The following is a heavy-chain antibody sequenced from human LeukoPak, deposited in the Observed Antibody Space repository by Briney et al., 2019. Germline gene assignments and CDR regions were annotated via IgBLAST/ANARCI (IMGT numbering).Heavy chain of an antibody. CDR2: ISGSGGST. V-gene: IGHV3-23*01. D-gene: IGHD1-26*01. J-gene: IGHJ4*02. CDR1: GFAFSSYA. Sequence: PGGSLRLSCAASGFAFSSYAMSWVRQAPGKGLEWVSAISGSGGSTYYADSVKGRFTISRDNSKNTLYLQMSSLRAEDTAVYYCAKDQLVGATLFDYWGQGTLVTVSS. CDR3: AKDQLVGATLFDY.